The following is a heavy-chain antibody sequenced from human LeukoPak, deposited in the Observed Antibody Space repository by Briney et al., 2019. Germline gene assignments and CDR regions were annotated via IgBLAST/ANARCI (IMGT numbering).Heavy chain of an antibody. CDR1: GGSISSYY. Sequence: SETLSLTCTVSGGSISSYYWSWIRQPPGKGLEWIGYIYYSGSTNYNPSLKSRVTISVDTSKSQFSLKLSSVTAADTAVYYCASYGSGSYSFDAFDIWGQGTMVTVSS. CDR2: IYYSGST. V-gene: IGHV4-59*01. D-gene: IGHD3-10*01. J-gene: IGHJ3*02. CDR3: ASYGSGSYSFDAFDI.